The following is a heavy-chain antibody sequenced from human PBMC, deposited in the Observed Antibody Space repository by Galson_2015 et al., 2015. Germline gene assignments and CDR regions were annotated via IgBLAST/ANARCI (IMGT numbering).Heavy chain of an antibody. V-gene: IGHV3-30*18. CDR3: AKEAAFGSMVYYYYYMDV. CDR1: GFTFSSYG. D-gene: IGHD2-8*01. J-gene: IGHJ6*03. CDR2: ISYDGSNK. Sequence: SLRLSCAASGFTFSSYGMHWVRQAPGKGLEWVAVISYDGSNKYYADSVKGRFTISRDNSKNTLYLQMNSLRAVDTAVYYCAKEAAFGSMVYYYYYMDVWGKGTTVTVSS.